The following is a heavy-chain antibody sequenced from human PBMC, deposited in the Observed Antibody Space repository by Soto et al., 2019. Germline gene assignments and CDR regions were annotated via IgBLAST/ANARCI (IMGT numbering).Heavy chain of an antibody. CDR1: GYTFITSD. CDR2: INAGNGNT. J-gene: IGHJ4*01. Sequence: ASVKVSCKASGYTFITSDMHWVRQATGQRLEWMGWINAGNGNTKYSQKFQGRVSITRDTSASTADMELSSLRSEDTAVYYCARGIRLGGWYPYYFDYCGRGSLVDLSS. CDR3: ARGIRLGGWYPYYFDY. V-gene: IGHV1-3*01. D-gene: IGHD6-19*01.